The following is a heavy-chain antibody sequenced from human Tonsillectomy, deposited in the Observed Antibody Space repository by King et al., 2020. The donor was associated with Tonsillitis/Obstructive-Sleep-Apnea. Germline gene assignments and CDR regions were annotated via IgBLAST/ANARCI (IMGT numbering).Heavy chain of an antibody. CDR3: ARDKRGQDYYYYYMDV. J-gene: IGHJ6*03. CDR1: GCSISSDY. CDR2: IYYSGST. V-gene: IGHV4-59*01. D-gene: IGHD3-10*01. Sequence: QVQLQESGPGLGKPSETLSLTCTVSGCSISSDYWSWIRRPPGKGREWIGYIYYSGSTTYHPSLKSRGTISVDTSKNQFSLKLSSVTAADTAVYYCARDKRGQDYYYYYMDVWGKGTTVTVSS.